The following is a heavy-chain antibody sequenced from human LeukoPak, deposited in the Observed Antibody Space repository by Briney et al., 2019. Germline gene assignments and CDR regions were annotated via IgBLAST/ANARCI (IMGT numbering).Heavy chain of an antibody. V-gene: IGHV3-66*01. J-gene: IGHJ4*02. CDR2: IYSGGST. CDR1: GFTVSSNY. Sequence: GRSLRLSCAASGFTVSSNYMSWVRQAPGKGLEWVSVIYSGGSTYYADSVKGRFTISRDNSKNTLFLRMNSLRAEDTAVYYCAKDGTYDSSGYHFHYWGQGALVTVSS. D-gene: IGHD3-22*01. CDR3: AKDGTYDSSGYHFHY.